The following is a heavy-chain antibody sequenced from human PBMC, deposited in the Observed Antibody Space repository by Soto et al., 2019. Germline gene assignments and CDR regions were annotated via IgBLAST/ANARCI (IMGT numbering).Heavy chain of an antibody. CDR3: ARDREQLGGVVWFDP. D-gene: IGHD6-6*01. J-gene: IGHJ5*02. CDR1: GGTFTSYS. V-gene: IGHV1-69*01. CDR2: IIPIFGTA. Sequence: SVKVSCKASGGTFTSYSMSWVRQAPGQGLEWMGGIIPIFGTANYAQKFQGRVTITADESTSTAYMELSSLRSEDTAVYYCARDREQLGGVVWFDPWGQGTLVTVSS.